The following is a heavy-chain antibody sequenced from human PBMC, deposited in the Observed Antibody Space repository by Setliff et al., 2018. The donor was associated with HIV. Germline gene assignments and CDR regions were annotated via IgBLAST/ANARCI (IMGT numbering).Heavy chain of an antibody. V-gene: IGHV4-61*02. Sequence: LSLTCTVSGGSISSGSYYWSWIRQPAGKGLEWIGRIFSSGSTSYNPSLKSRVTMSVDTSKNQFSLRLSSVTVADTAVYYCARDPVITMMVGPRFYFDYWGQGILVTVSS. J-gene: IGHJ4*02. CDR3: ARDPVITMMVGPRFYFDY. D-gene: IGHD3-22*01. CDR1: GGSISSGSYY. CDR2: IFSSGST.